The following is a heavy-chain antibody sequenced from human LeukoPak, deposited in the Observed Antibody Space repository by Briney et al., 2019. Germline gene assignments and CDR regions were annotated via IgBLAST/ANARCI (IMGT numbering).Heavy chain of an antibody. CDR1: GFTFSSYS. D-gene: IGHD6-13*01. CDR3: ARDVNGFSSTWYEY. J-gene: IGHJ4*02. Sequence: GGSLRLSCVASGFTFSSYSMNWVRQAPGKGLEWVSYISSSSTTIYYADSVKGRFTISRDNAKNSLYLQMNSLRAEDTAVYYCARDVNGFSSTWYEYWGQGTLVTVSS. CDR2: ISSSSTTI. V-gene: IGHV3-48*01.